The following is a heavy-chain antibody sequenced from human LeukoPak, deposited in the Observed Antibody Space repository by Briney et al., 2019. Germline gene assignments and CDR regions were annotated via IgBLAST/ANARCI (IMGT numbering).Heavy chain of an antibody. D-gene: IGHD3-10*02. J-gene: IGHJ4*02. Sequence: GGSLRLSCAASGFTLSSYGMHWVRQAPGKGLEWVAVIWYDGSNKYYADSVKGRFTISRDNSKNTLYLQMNSLRAEDTAVYYCARDRNVHARPTYYFDYWGQGTLVTVSS. CDR3: ARDRNVHARPTYYFDY. CDR2: IWYDGSNK. V-gene: IGHV3-33*01. CDR1: GFTLSSYG.